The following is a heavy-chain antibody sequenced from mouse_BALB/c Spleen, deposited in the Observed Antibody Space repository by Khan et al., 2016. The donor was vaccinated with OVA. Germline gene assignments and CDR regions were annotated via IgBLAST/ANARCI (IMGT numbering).Heavy chain of an antibody. D-gene: IGHD1-1*01. J-gene: IGHJ4*01. CDR1: GYTFTNSG. V-gene: IGHV9-3-1*01. CDR3: ARPPYVSYVWVY. Sequence: QIQLVQSGPELKKPGETVKISCKASGYTFTNSGMNWVKQAPGKGLKWMGWINTYTGEPTYADAFKGRFTFSLETSASTAYLQINNRKSEDTATYFCARPPYVSYVWVYWGQGTAVTVSS. CDR2: INTYTGEP.